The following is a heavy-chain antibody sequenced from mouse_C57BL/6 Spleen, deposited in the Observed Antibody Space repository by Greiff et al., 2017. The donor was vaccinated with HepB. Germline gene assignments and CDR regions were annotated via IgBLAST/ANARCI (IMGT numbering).Heavy chain of an antibody. J-gene: IGHJ1*03. D-gene: IGHD1-1*01. CDR3: ARSPPYGSSYYWYFDV. CDR1: GYAFTNYL. V-gene: IGHV1-54*01. Sequence: QVQLQQSGAELVRPGTSVKVSCKASGYAFTNYLIEWVKQRPGQGLEWIGVINPGSGGTNYNEKFKGKATLTADKSSSTAYMQLSSLTSEDSAVYFCARSPPYGSSYYWYFDVWGTGTTVTVSS. CDR2: INPGSGGT.